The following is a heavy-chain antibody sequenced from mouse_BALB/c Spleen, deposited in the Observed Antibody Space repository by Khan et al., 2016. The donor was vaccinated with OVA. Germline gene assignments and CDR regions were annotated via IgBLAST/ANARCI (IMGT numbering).Heavy chain of an antibody. Sequence: VQLQQPGPELVKPGASVKISCTASGYSFTGYFMNWVMQSHGKSLEWIGRINPHIGEAFYNQKFKGKATLTVDESSSTAHMELRSLASEDSAVYYCARKTGRDFDYWGPGTPLPVSS. CDR1: GYSFTGYF. J-gene: IGHJ2*01. CDR3: ARKTGRDFDY. V-gene: IGHV1-20*02. CDR2: INPHIGEA.